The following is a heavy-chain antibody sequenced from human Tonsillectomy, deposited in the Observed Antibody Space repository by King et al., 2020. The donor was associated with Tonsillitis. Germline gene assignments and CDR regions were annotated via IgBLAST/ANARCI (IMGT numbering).Heavy chain of an antibody. V-gene: IGHV3-48*01. J-gene: IGHJ4*02. D-gene: IGHD3-22*01. CDR1: GFTFSIYS. Sequence: VQLVESGGGLVQPGGSLRLSCAASGFTFSIYSMNWVRQAPGKGLEWISYISSSSNTIYYADSVKGRFTISRDNAKNSLYLQVNSLRAEDTAVYYCARATYYYDSSAYYPDYWGQGTLVTVSS. CDR3: ARATYYYDSSAYYPDY. CDR2: ISSSSNTI.